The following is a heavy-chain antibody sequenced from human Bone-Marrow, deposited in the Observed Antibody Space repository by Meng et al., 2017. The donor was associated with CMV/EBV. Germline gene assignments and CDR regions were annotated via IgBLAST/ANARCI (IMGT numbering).Heavy chain of an antibody. D-gene: IGHD6-19*01. J-gene: IGHJ4*02. CDR2: ISYDGSNK. Sequence: GESLKISCASSGFTFSSYAMHWVRQAPGKGLEWVAVISYDGSNKYYADSVKGRFTISRDNSKNTLYLQMNSLRAEDTAVYYCARQTTTPYSSGETDFDYWGQGTLVTVSS. V-gene: IGHV3-30-3*01. CDR1: GFTFSSYA. CDR3: ARQTTTPYSSGETDFDY.